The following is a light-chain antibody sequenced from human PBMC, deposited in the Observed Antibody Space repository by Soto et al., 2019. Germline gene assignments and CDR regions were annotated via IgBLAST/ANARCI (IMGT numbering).Light chain of an antibody. CDR3: QQYNNWPLYT. V-gene: IGKV3-15*01. J-gene: IGKJ2*01. CDR1: QDIGTN. Sequence: EIVMTQSPGTLSVSPGERATLSCRASQDIGTNLAWYQQRPGQAPRLLIYAASSRATDIPARFTGRWSGTEFTLTISSLQSEDFAVYFCQQYNNWPLYTFGQGTKLEI. CDR2: AAS.